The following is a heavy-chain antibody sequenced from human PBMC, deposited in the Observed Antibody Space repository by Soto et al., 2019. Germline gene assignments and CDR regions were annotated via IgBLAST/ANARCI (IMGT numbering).Heavy chain of an antibody. D-gene: IGHD3-10*01. CDR2: LSGPGDK. CDR1: GFTFTSYA. Sequence: PGGSLRLSCAASGFTFTSYAMSWVRQAPGKGLEWVSGLSGPGDKYYADSVKGRFTISRDNSKNTLYLQMSSLRAEDTAVYYCARVSLGVRTSADYYYYDMDVWGQGTPVTVSS. CDR3: ARVSLGVRTSADYYYYDMDV. V-gene: IGHV3-23*01. J-gene: IGHJ6*02.